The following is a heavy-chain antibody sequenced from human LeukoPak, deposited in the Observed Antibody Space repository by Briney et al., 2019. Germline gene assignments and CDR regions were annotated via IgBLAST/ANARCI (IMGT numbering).Heavy chain of an antibody. CDR3: ARYQQGQLWHSFDY. V-gene: IGHV4-39*01. D-gene: IGHD5-18*01. J-gene: IGHJ4*02. CDR1: GGSISSSSYY. Sequence: SETLSLTCTVSGGSISSSSYYWGWIRQPPGKGLEWIGSIYYSGSTYYNPSLKSRVTISVDTSKNQFSLKLSSLTAADTAVYYCARYQQGQLWHSFDYWGQGTLVTVSS. CDR2: IYYSGST.